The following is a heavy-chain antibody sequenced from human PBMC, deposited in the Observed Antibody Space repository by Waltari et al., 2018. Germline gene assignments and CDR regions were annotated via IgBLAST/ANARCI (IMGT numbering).Heavy chain of an antibody. V-gene: IGHV4-4*02. CDR2: FFTTGSP. CDR3: LARATVTPELDY. D-gene: IGHD4-17*01. Sequence: QVQLQDSSQALVKPSGTLSLTCEVSAGSINSNFWLIWVRRPPGKGLEWIGEFFTTGSPNYNPALKSRVTISLDKSRNQFSLRLPSVTAADTAIYYCLARATVTPELDYWGQGTLVTVSS. CDR1: AGSINSNFW. J-gene: IGHJ4*02.